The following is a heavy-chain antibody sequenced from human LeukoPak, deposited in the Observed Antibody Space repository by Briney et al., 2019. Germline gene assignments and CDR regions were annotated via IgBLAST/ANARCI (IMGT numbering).Heavy chain of an antibody. Sequence: GGSLRLSCAASGFTFSSYWLTWVRQAPGKGLEWVSSISSSSSYIYYADSVKGRFTISGDNAKNSLYLQMNSLRAEDTAVYYCAKGKTTVSPNGFDYWGQGTLVTVSS. CDR3: AKGKTTVSPNGFDY. J-gene: IGHJ4*02. V-gene: IGHV3-21*01. CDR2: ISSSSSYI. CDR1: GFTFSSYW. D-gene: IGHD4-17*01.